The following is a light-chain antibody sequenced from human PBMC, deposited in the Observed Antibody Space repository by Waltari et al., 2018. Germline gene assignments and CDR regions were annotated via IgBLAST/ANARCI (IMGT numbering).Light chain of an antibody. V-gene: IGKV1-5*03. CDR2: KAS. CDR3: QQYNTFPWT. CDR1: QRISTW. Sequence: IQVTQSSSAPSSSVADRVANACRARQRISTWLAWYQQKPGKAPNLLIYKASALESGVPSRFSGSGSATDFTLTISGLQPDDFATYFCQQYNTFPWTFGQGTKVEIK. J-gene: IGKJ1*01.